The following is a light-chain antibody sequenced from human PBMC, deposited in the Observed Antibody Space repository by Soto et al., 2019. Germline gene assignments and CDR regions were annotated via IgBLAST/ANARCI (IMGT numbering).Light chain of an antibody. CDR1: QSVSSY. Sequence: EIVLTQSPAALSLSPGDTATLSCRASQSVSSYLAWYQQKPGQAPRLLIYDASNRATGIPARFSGSGSGTDFTLTIGSLEPEDFAVYYWQQRSNWPRTFGQGTKVEIK. V-gene: IGKV3-11*01. J-gene: IGKJ2*01. CDR2: DAS. CDR3: QQRSNWPRT.